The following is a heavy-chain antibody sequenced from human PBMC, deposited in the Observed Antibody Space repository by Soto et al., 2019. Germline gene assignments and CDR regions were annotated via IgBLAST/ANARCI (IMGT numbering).Heavy chain of an antibody. CDR1: GGSISSYY. J-gene: IGHJ6*03. V-gene: IGHV4-59*01. CDR3: ARSSESPQFDYYYYYMDV. CDR2: IYYGGST. Sequence: PSETLSLTCTVSGGSISSYYWSWIRQPPGKGLEWIGYIYYGGSTNYNPSLKSRVTISVDTSKNQFSLKLSSVTAADTAVYYCARSSESPQFDYYYYYMDVWGKGTTVTRLL.